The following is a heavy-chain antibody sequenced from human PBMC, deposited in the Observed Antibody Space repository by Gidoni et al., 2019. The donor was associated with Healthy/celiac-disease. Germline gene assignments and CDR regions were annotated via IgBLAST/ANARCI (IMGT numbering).Heavy chain of an antibody. V-gene: IGHV3-11*01. CDR2: ISSRGSTI. CDR3: AREAGYCSGGSCSTLNYYYYGMDV. CDR1: GFTFSDYY. Sequence: QVQLVESGGVLVKPGGSLRLSCAASGFTFSDYYMRWIRQAPGKGLEGVAYISSRGSTIYYADAVKGRFTISRDNAKNSLYLQMNSLRAEDTAVYYCAREAGYCSGGSCSTLNYYYYGMDVWGQGTTVTVSS. D-gene: IGHD2-15*01. J-gene: IGHJ6*02.